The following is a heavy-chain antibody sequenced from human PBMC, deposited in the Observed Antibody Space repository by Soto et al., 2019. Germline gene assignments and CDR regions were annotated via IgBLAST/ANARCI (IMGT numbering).Heavy chain of an antibody. Sequence: GGSLRLSCTASGFTFGDYAMSWFRQAPGKGLEWVGFIRSKAYGGTTEYAASVKGRFTISRDDSKSIAYLQMNSLKTEDTAVYYFVPDIVVVVAATQGGFDPWGQGTLVTVSS. CDR2: IRSKAYGGTT. CDR3: VPDIVVVVAATQGGFDP. D-gene: IGHD2-15*01. J-gene: IGHJ5*02. V-gene: IGHV3-49*03. CDR1: GFTFGDYA.